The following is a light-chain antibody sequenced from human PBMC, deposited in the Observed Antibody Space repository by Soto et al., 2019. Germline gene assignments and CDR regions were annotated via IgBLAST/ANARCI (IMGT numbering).Light chain of an antibody. J-gene: IGLJ2*01. CDR1: SSDVGGYNY. CDR3: SSYAGSMQRV. V-gene: IGLV2-8*01. Sequence: QSALTQPPSASGSAGQSVTISCTGTSSDVGGYNYVSWYQQHPGKAPKLMIYEVSKRPSGVPDRFSGSKSGNTASLTVSGLQAEDEADYYCSSYAGSMQRVFGGGTKLTVL. CDR2: EVS.